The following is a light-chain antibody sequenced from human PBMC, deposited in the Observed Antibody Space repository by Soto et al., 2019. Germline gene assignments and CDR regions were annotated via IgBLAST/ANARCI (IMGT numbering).Light chain of an antibody. Sequence: QSALTQPASVSGSPGQPITISCTGTSSDVGGYNYVSWYQQHPGQDPKLMIYDVSNRPSGVSNRLSGSKSGHTASLTISGLQAEDEADYYCSSYTSSSTLVFGGGTKLTVL. CDR2: DVS. V-gene: IGLV2-14*01. CDR1: SSDVGGYNY. J-gene: IGLJ2*01. CDR3: SSYTSSSTLV.